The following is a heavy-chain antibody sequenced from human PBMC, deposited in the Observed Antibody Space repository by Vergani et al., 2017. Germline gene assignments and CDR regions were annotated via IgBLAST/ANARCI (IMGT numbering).Heavy chain of an antibody. CDR1: GFIFSTYA. D-gene: IGHD2-8*01. V-gene: IGHV3-21*06. CDR3: ARDCTSGGCPDNYGMDV. CDR2: IGSGGPYI. Sequence: EVQLLESGGDLVQPGGSLRLSCTASGFIFSTYAMSWVRQAPGKGLEWVAFIGSGGPYINYADSVKGRFIISRDNTNNSLFLQLRSLRAEDAAVYYCARDCTSGGCPDNYGMDVWGQGATVTVSS. J-gene: IGHJ6*02.